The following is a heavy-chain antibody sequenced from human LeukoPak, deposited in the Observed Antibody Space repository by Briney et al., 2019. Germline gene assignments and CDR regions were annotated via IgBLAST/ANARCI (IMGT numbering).Heavy chain of an antibody. CDR3: ARDLGCITTRCSYNWVDP. D-gene: IGHD2-2*01. Sequence: GGSLRLSCAASGFTFSNYAMTWVRQAPGKGLEWVSLIGGTGSATYYADSVKGRFTISRDNFRSTLYLQMNSLRAEDTAVYYCARDLGCITTRCSYNWVDPWGQGILVTVSS. CDR1: GFTFSNYA. V-gene: IGHV3-23*01. CDR2: IGGTGSAT. J-gene: IGHJ5*02.